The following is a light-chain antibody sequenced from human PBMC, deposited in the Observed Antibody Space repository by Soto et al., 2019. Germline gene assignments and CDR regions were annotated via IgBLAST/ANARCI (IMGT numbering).Light chain of an antibody. CDR1: SSDAGGYNY. Sequence: QSVLTQPASVSGSPGQSITISCTGTSSDAGGYNYVSWYQQHPGKAPKFMIYDVSNRPSGVSNRFSGSKSGNTASLTISGLQAEDEADYYCSSYTTSNTRQIVFGTGTKVTVL. J-gene: IGLJ1*01. CDR2: DVS. V-gene: IGLV2-14*01. CDR3: SSYTTSNTRQIV.